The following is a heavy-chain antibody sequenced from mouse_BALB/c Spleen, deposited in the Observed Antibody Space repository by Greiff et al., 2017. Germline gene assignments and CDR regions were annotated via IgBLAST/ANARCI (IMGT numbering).Heavy chain of an antibody. Sequence: VQLKQSGPELVKPGASVKMSCKASGYTFTSYVMHWVKQKPGQGLEWIGYINPYNDGTKYNAKFKGKATLTSDKSSSTAYMELSSLTSEDSAVYYCARGDYGGGNSLGYWGQGTTLTVSS. CDR3: ARGDYGGGNSLGY. J-gene: IGHJ2*01. D-gene: IGHD2-4*01. V-gene: IGHV1-14*01. CDR1: GYTFTSYV. CDR2: INPYNDGT.